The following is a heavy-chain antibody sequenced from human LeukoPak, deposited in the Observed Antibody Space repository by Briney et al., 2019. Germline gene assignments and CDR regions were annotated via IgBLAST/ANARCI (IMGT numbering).Heavy chain of an antibody. CDR3: ARGYYDSSEGGNEF. D-gene: IGHD3-22*01. CDR2: IDTDGSNT. Sequence: PGGSLRLSCAVSGFTFSNYWMHWVRDAPGKGLVWVSRIDTDGSNTNYADSVKGRFTISRDNAKNTLYLQMNSLRAEDTAVYYCARGYYDSSEGGNEFWGQGTLVTVSS. V-gene: IGHV3-74*01. CDR1: GFTFSNYW. J-gene: IGHJ4*02.